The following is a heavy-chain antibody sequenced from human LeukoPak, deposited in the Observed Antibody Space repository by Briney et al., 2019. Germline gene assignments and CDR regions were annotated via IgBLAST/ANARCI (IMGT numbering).Heavy chain of an antibody. V-gene: IGHV3-30*04. CDR3: AREAAVAGAYFDY. CDR1: GFTFSSYA. J-gene: IGHJ4*02. CDR2: ISYDGSNK. D-gene: IGHD6-19*01. Sequence: AGGSLRLSCAASGFTFSSYAMHWVRQAPGKGLEWVAVISYDGSNKYYADSVKGRFTISRDNSKNTLYLQMNSLRAEDTAVYYCAREAAVAGAYFDYWGQGTLVTVSS.